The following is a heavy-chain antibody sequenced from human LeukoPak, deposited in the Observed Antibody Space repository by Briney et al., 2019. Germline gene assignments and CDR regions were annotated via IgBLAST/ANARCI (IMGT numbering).Heavy chain of an antibody. D-gene: IGHD6-19*01. CDR2: ITSSSNYI. CDR3: ARDAYSSSSFDY. Sequence: GGSLRLSCAASGFIFSSYTMNWVRKAPGKGLEWLSSITSSSNYIYYADSVKGRFTISRDNAKNSLFLQMNSLRSEDTAVYYCARDAYSSSSFDYWGQGTLVTVSS. CDR1: GFIFSSYT. J-gene: IGHJ4*02. V-gene: IGHV3-21*01.